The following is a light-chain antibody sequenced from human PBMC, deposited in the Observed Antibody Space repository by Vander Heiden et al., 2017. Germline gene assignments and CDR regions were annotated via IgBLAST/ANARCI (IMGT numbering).Light chain of an antibody. J-gene: IGLJ2*01. V-gene: IGLV3-21*02. CDR1: NIGSKG. CDR2: DDN. CDR3: QVWESSNDHVV. Sequence: SYVLTQPPSVSVAPGQTATITCGGNNIGSKGVHWYQQKPGQAPVLVVYDDNDRPSGIPERFSGSNSGNTATLTISWVEAGDEADYHCQVWESSNDHVVFGGGTKLTVL.